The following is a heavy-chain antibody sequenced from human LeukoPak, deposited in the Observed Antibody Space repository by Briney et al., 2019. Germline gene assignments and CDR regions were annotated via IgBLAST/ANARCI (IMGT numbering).Heavy chain of an antibody. J-gene: IGHJ4*02. CDR1: GFTFSNYS. V-gene: IGHV3-21*01. D-gene: IGHD5-24*01. Sequence: GGSLRLSCAASGFTFSNYSMNWARQAPGKGLEWVSSISSRSSYIYYADSVKGRFTISRDNAKNSLYLQMNSLRAEDTAVYYCARGAYGYNFFDSWGQGNLVTVSS. CDR2: ISSRSSYI. CDR3: ARGAYGYNFFDS.